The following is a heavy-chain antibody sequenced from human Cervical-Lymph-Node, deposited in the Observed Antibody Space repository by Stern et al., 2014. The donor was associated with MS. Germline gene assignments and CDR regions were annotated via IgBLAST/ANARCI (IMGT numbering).Heavy chain of an antibody. CDR2: IIPLLGTV. D-gene: IGHD1-1*01. J-gene: IGHJ4*02. CDR3: ARIGRASYYDY. CDR1: GGTLSDYS. V-gene: IGHV1-69*01. Sequence: EQLVQSGAEVKRPGSSVKVSCKASGGTLSDYSITWVRQAPGPGLEWMGGIIPLLGTVNYAQKFQGRVTISADLTTSTAYMELSGLRFDDTAVYYCARIGRASYYDYWGQGTLVTVSS.